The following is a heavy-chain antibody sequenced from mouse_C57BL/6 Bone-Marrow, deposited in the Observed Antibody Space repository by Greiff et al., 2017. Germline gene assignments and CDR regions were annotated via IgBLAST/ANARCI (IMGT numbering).Heavy chain of an antibody. Sequence: EVQVVESGGGLVKPGGSLKLSCAASGFTFSSYAMSWVRQTPEKRLEWVATISDGGSYTYYPDNVKGRFTISRDNAKNNLYLQMSHLKSEDTAMYYCAREASWFAYWGQGTLVTVSA. CDR3: AREASWFAY. CDR2: ISDGGSYT. J-gene: IGHJ3*01. CDR1: GFTFSSYA. V-gene: IGHV5-4*01.